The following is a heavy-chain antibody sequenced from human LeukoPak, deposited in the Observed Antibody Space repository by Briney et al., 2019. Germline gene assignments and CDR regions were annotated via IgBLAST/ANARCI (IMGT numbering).Heavy chain of an antibody. CDR1: GGSISSYY. D-gene: IGHD3-10*01. CDR3: ARADGSGSYSMDAFDI. CDR2: IYSSGST. J-gene: IGHJ3*02. V-gene: IGHV4-4*07. Sequence: PSETLSLTCTVSGGSISSYYWSWIRQPAGKGLEWIGRIYSSGSTNYNPSLKSRVTMSVDTSKNQFSLMLSSVTAADTAVYYCARADGSGSYSMDAFDIWGQGTMVTVSS.